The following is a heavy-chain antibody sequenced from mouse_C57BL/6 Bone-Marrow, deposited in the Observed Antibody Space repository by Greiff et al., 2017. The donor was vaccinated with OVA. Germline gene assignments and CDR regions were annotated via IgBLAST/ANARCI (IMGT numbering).Heavy chain of an antibody. Sequence: VHVKQSGPELVKPGASVKISCKASGYSFTGYYMNWVKQSPEKSLEWIGEINPSTGGTTYNQKFKAKATLTVDKSSSTAYMQLKSLTSEESAVYDCARGGTSPFAYWGQGTLVTVSA. D-gene: IGHD4-1*01. CDR2: INPSTGGT. CDR3: ARGGTSPFAY. V-gene: IGHV1-42*01. J-gene: IGHJ3*01. CDR1: GYSFTGYY.